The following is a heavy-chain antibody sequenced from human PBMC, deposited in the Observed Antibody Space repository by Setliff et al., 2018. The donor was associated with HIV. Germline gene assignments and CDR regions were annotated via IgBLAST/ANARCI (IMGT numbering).Heavy chain of an antibody. V-gene: IGHV4-39*02. CDR2: IYYSGST. CDR1: GGSITTSTFY. CDR3: ARGARLLTAYTDRWDYYYMRA. Sequence: SETLSLTCTVSGGSITTSTFYWGWIRQPPGKGLEWIGSIYYSGSTYYNPSLKSRLTITQHTSKNHFSLSLSSVTAADTAVYYCARGARLLTAYTDRWDYYYMRAWGKGTTVTVSS. D-gene: IGHD3-16*01. J-gene: IGHJ6*03.